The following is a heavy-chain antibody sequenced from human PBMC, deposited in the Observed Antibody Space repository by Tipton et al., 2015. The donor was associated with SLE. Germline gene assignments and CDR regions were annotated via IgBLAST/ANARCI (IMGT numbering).Heavy chain of an antibody. CDR3: ARVHDWHFYFDY. D-gene: IGHD1-7*01. CDR2: IYTSGST. V-gene: IGHV4-4*07. J-gene: IGHJ4*02. CDR1: GGSIRSFY. Sequence: TLSLTCTVSGGSIRSFYWGWIRQPAGKGLEWIGRIYTSGSTYYNPSLKSRVTMSVDTSKNQFSLKLSSVTAADTALYYCARVHDWHFYFDYWGQGTLVTVSS.